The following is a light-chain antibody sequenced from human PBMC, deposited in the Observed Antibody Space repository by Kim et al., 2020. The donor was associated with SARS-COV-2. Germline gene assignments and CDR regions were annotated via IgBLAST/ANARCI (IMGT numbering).Light chain of an antibody. CDR2: DDD. Sequence: VSPGQTASVTCSGDKLGHKNVCWFQQRPGQSPVLVIYDDDKRPSGIPERFSGYNSGNTASLNISGTQPMDEADYYCQTWDSSTAVFGGGTKVTVL. CDR3: QTWDSSTAV. V-gene: IGLV3-1*01. CDR1: KLGHKN. J-gene: IGLJ2*01.